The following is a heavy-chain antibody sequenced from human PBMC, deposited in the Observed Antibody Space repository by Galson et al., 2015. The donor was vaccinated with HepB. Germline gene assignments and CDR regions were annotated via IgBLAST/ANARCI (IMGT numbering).Heavy chain of an antibody. Sequence: PALVKPTQPLTLTCTFSGFSLSTSGMCVSWIRQPPGKALEWLALIDWDDDKYYSTSLKTRLTISKDTSKNQVVLTMTNMDPVDTATYYCARIIRVDYYDSSGFDYWGQGTLATVSS. D-gene: IGHD3-22*01. J-gene: IGHJ4*02. CDR2: IDWDDDK. CDR3: ARIIRVDYYDSSGFDY. CDR1: GFSLSTSGMC. V-gene: IGHV2-70*01.